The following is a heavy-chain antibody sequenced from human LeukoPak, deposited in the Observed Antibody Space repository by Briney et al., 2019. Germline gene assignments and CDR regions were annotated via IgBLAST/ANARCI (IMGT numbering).Heavy chain of an antibody. CDR1: GYTFTSYD. D-gene: IGHD3-10*01. J-gene: IGHJ4*02. V-gene: IGHV1-8*01. Sequence: ASVKVSCKASGYTFTSYDINWVRQATGQGLEWMGWMNPNSGNTGYAQKFRGRVTMTRNTSISTAYMDLSRMTSDDTAVYYCARVRPRIDGSGTSYLRLYYFDYWGQGTLVTVSS. CDR2: MNPNSGNT. CDR3: ARVRPRIDGSGTSYLRLYYFDY.